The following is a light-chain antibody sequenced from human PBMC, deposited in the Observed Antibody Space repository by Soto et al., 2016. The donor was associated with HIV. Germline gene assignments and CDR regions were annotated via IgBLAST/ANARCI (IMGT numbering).Light chain of an antibody. V-gene: IGKV1-5*03. J-gene: IGKJ1*01. CDR2: KAS. CDR3: QQYNSYSWT. CDR1: QSITDR. Sequence: DIQMTQSPSTLSASVGDRVTLTCRASQSITDRLAWYQQKPGKAPKILISKASSLQSGVPSRFSGSGSGTEFTLTISSLQPDDFATYYCQQYNSYSWTFGQGTKVEIK.